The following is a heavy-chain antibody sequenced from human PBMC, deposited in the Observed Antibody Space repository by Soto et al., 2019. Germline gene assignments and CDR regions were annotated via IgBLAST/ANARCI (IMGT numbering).Heavy chain of an antibody. J-gene: IGHJ6*02. Sequence: GGSLRLSCAASGFTFSSFAMSWVRQAPGKGLEWVSIISGTGDNTYYADTVKVRFTISRDNSKNTVYLQMNSLRAEDTAVYYCAKKNYDSSGYSDVWGQGTTVTVSS. V-gene: IGHV3-23*01. CDR2: ISGTGDNT. D-gene: IGHD3-22*01. CDR3: AKKNYDSSGYSDV. CDR1: GFTFSSFA.